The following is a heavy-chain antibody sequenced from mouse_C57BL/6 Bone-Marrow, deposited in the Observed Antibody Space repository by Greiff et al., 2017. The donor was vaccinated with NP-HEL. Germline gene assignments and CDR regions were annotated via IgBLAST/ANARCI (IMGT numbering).Heavy chain of an antibody. CDR2: IYPRDGST. J-gene: IGHJ1*03. CDR1: GYTFTSYD. D-gene: IGHD1-1*01. V-gene: IGHV1-85*01. Sequence: VQLQQSGPELVKPGASVKLSCKASGYTFTSYDINWVKQRPGQGLEWIGWIYPRDGSTKYNEKFKGKATLTVDTSSSTAYMELHSLTSEDSAVYFCITVVATGYFDVWGTGTTVTVSS. CDR3: ITVVATGYFDV.